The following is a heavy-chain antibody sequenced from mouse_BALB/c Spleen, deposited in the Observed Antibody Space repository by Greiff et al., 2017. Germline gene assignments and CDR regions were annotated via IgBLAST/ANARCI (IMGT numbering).Heavy chain of an antibody. V-gene: IGHV5-6-5*01. D-gene: IGHD2-2*01. CDR1: GFTFSSYA. CDR3: AREGLRRAWFAY. Sequence: EVQVVESGGGLVKPGGSLKLSCAASGFTFSSYAMSWVRQTPEKRLEWVASISSGGITYYPDSVKGRFTISRDNARNILYLQMSSLRSEDTAMYYCAREGLRRAWFAYWGQGTLVTVSA. J-gene: IGHJ3*01. CDR2: ISSGGIT.